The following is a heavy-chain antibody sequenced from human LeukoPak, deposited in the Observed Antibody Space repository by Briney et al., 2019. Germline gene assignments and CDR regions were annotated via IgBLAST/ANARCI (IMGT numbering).Heavy chain of an antibody. CDR1: GFTFSSYA. V-gene: IGHV3-23*01. D-gene: IGHD2-2*01. Sequence: PGGSLRLSCAASGFTFSSYAMSWVRQAPGKGLEWVSAISGSGGSTYYADSVKGRFTISRDNSKNTLYLQMNSLRAEDTAVYYCVVVPAAINYYYGMDVWGQGTTVTVSS. CDR2: ISGSGGST. CDR3: VVVPAAINYYYGMDV. J-gene: IGHJ6*02.